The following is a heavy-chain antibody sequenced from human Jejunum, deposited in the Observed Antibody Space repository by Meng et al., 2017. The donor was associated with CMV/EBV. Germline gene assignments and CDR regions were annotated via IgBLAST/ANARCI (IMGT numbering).Heavy chain of an antibody. CDR1: GFTFTNYW. CDR2: INEDGSTI. CDR3: ARNARGSGY. D-gene: IGHD3-10*01. V-gene: IGHV3-7*01. Sequence: SCVASGFTFTNYWMSWVRQAPGKGLEWVANINEDGSTIYFVDSLKGRFTISRDNAKNSLFLQMNSLRAEDTAMYYCARNARGSGYWGQGTLVTVSS. J-gene: IGHJ4*02.